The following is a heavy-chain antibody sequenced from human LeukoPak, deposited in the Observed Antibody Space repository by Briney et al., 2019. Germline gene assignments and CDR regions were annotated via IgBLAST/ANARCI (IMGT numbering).Heavy chain of an antibody. J-gene: IGHJ4*02. Sequence: GGSLRLSCAASGFTFSDYGMYWVRQAPGKGLEGVAVIWYDGSNKYYADSVKGRFTISRDNAKNTLYLQMNSLRAEDTAVYYCARDQAGTTNAIDYWGQGTLVTVSS. CDR1: GFTFSDYG. CDR3: ARDQAGTTNAIDY. D-gene: IGHD1/OR15-1a*01. CDR2: IWYDGSNK. V-gene: IGHV3-33*01.